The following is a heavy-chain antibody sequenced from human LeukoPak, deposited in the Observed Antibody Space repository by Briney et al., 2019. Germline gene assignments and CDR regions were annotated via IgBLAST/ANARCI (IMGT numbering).Heavy chain of an antibody. D-gene: IGHD3-3*01. Sequence: PGGSLRLSCAASGFTFSSYAMHWVRQAPGKGLEWVAVISYDGSNKYYADSVKGRFTISRDNSKNTLYLQMNSLRAEDTAVYYCARTTRYYDFWSGYHTGGKYYFDYWGQGTLVTVSS. CDR2: ISYDGSNK. CDR1: GFTFSSYA. V-gene: IGHV3-30-3*01. CDR3: ARTTRYYDFWSGYHTGGKYYFDY. J-gene: IGHJ4*02.